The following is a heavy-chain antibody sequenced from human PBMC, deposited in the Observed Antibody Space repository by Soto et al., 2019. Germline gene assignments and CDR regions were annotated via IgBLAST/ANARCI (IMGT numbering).Heavy chain of an antibody. Sequence: GSLRLSCAASGFTFSSYGMHWVRQAPGKGLEWVAVIWYDGSNKYYADSVKGRFTISRDNSKNTLYLQMNSLRAEDTAVYYCARGTASIAARWYYYYGMDVWGQGTTVTVSS. CDR1: GFTFSSYG. CDR3: ARGTASIAARWYYYYGMDV. CDR2: IWYDGSNK. V-gene: IGHV3-33*01. J-gene: IGHJ6*02. D-gene: IGHD6-6*01.